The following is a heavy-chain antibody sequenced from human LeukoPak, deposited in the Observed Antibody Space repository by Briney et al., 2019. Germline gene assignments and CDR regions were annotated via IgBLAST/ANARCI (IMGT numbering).Heavy chain of an antibody. CDR2: ISGSGGST. CDR3: AKDSSHCSSTSRCYFDY. D-gene: IGHD2-2*01. Sequence: PGGSLRLSCAASGFTFSSYAMSWVRQAPGKGLEWVSAISGSGGSTYYADSVKGRFTISRDNSKNTLYLQMNSLRAEDTAVYYCAKDSSHCSSTSRCYFDYWGQGTPVTVSS. J-gene: IGHJ4*02. V-gene: IGHV3-23*01. CDR1: GFTFSSYA.